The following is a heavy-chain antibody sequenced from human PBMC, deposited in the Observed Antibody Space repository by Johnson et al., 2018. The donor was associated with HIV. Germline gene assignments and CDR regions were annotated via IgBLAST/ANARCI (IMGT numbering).Heavy chain of an antibody. Sequence: HLVESGGGLVQPGGSLRLSCAASGFTFDDYAMHWVRQAPGKGLEWVSGISWNSGSIGYADSVKGRFTISRDNAKNSLYMQMNSLRAEDTAVYYCAKSPNYLGSIHDAFDIWGQGTMVTVSS. J-gene: IGHJ3*02. CDR3: AKSPNYLGSIHDAFDI. V-gene: IGHV3-9*01. D-gene: IGHD5-24*01. CDR2: ISWNSGSI. CDR1: GFTFDDYA.